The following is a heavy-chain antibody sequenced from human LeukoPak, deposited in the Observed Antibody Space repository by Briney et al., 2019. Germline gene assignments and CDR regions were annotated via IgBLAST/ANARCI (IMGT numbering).Heavy chain of an antibody. CDR2: IIPIFGTA. CDR3: ARLDEYSSSSRYYGMDV. CDR1: GGTFISYG. V-gene: IGHV1-69*13. J-gene: IGHJ6*02. D-gene: IGHD6-6*01. Sequence: SVKVSCKASGGTFISYGISWVRQAPGQGLEWMGGIIPIFGTANYAQKFQGRVTITADESTSTAYMELSSLRSEDTAVYYCARLDEYSSSSRYYGMDVWGQGTTVTVSS.